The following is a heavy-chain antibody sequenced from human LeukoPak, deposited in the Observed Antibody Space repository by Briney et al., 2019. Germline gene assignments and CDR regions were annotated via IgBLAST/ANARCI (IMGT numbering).Heavy chain of an antibody. Sequence: SGPTLVNPTQTLTLTCSLSGVSLSTSGVGVGWIRQPPGRALGWLTLFYWDDDSRYSPSLKSRLTIAKDTSKNQVVLTLTNMDSVDTATYYCAHSQVFSYGSFHDAYDIWGLGMLVTVSS. CDR3: AHSQVFSYGSFHDAYDI. CDR2: FYWDDDS. J-gene: IGHJ3*02. V-gene: IGHV2-5*02. CDR1: GVSLSTSGVG. D-gene: IGHD5-18*01.